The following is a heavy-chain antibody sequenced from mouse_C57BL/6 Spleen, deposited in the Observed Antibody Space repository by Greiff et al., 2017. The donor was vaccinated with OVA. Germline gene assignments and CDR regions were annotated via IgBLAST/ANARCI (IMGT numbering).Heavy chain of an antibody. Sequence: QVQLQQSGAELVRPGASVTLSCKASGYTFTDYEMHWVKQTPVHGLEWIGAIDPETGGTAYNQKFKGKAILTADKSSSTAYMELRSLTSEDSAVYYCTRGYGYDGAMDYWGQGTSVTVSS. CDR2: IDPETGGT. CDR1: GYTFTDYE. D-gene: IGHD2-2*01. J-gene: IGHJ4*01. V-gene: IGHV1-15*01. CDR3: TRGYGYDGAMDY.